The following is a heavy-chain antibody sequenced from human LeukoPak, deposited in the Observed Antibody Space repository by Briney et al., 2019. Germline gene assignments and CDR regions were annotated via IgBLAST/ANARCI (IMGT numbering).Heavy chain of an antibody. J-gene: IGHJ4*02. Sequence: SGPTLVKPTQPLTLTCTFSGFSLNTSGVGVGWIRQPPGKALEWLALIYWDDDKRYSPSLKSRLTVTKDTSKNQVVLTMTNMDPVDTATFYCAHLGGGYWGQGTLVTVSS. CDR2: IYWDDDK. CDR3: AHLGGGY. CDR1: GFSLNTSGVG. D-gene: IGHD2-15*01. V-gene: IGHV2-5*02.